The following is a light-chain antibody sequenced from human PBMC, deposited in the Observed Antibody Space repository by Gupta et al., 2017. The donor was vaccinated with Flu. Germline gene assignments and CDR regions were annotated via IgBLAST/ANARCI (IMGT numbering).Light chain of an antibody. CDR2: GAS. J-gene: IGKJ3*01. Sequence: ERATLSCRASQSVSSSYLAWYQQKPGQAPRLLIYGASSRATGIPDRFSGSESGTDFTLTISRLEPGDFAVYYCQQYGSSPFTFGPGTTVDIK. CDR1: QSVSSSY. CDR3: QQYGSSPFT. V-gene: IGKV3-20*01.